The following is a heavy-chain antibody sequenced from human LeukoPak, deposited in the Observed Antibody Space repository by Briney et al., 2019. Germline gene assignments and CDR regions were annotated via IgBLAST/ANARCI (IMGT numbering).Heavy chain of an antibody. D-gene: IGHD3-22*01. CDR1: GFTFSSFV. Sequence: QPGGSLRLSCAASGFTFSSFVMSWVRQAPGKGLEWVSGSSGGSTYYADSVKGRFTISRDNSKNTLYLQMNSLRAEDTAVYYCAKDRLTSSGPELNWGQGTLVTVSS. CDR3: AKDRLTSSGPELN. CDR2: SSGGST. J-gene: IGHJ4*02. V-gene: IGHV3-23*01.